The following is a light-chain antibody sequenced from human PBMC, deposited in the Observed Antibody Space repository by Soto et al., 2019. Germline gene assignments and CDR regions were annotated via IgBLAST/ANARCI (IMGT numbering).Light chain of an antibody. Sequence: QSALTQPASVSGSPGQSITISCTGTSSDVGRYDYVSWYQQHPGKAPKLMIYEVSNRPSGVSNRFSGSKSGNTASLTISGLQAEDEADYYCSSYTSSDTFYVFGTGTKVTVL. J-gene: IGLJ1*01. CDR2: EVS. CDR3: SSYTSSDTFYV. CDR1: SSDVGRYDY. V-gene: IGLV2-14*01.